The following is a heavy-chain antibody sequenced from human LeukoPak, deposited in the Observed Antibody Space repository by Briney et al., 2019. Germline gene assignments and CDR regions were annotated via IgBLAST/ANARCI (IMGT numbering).Heavy chain of an antibody. J-gene: IGHJ4*02. CDR3: ARDAYYHDTGGYYVVDY. V-gene: IGHV4-4*07. CDR1: GGSISSYY. Sequence: SETLSLTCTVSGGSISSYYWAWIRQSAGNGLEWIGRIYSSGSTYYNPSLKSRVTMSVDTSNNQFSLRLTSVTAADTAVYYCARDAYYHDTGGYYVVDYWGQGTLVTVSS. CDR2: IYSSGST. D-gene: IGHD3-22*01.